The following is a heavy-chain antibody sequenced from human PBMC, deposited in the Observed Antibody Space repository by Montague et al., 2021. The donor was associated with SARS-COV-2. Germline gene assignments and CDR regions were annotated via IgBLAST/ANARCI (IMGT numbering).Heavy chain of an antibody. V-gene: IGHV3-30*04. CDR3: AREGIVGATCFDY. Sequence: SLRLSCAASGFTFSSYAMNWVRQAPGKGLEWVAVISSDGSNKYYADSVKGRFTISRDNSKNTLYLQMNSLRAEDTAVYYCAREGIVGATCFDYWGQGTLVTVSS. J-gene: IGHJ4*02. D-gene: IGHD1-26*01. CDR1: GFTFSSYA. CDR2: ISSDGSNK.